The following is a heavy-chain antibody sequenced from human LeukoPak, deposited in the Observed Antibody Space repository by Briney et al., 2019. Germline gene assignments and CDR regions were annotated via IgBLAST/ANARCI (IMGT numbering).Heavy chain of an antibody. CDR3: ARDTRYYYDSSGYFYLGFDY. Sequence: SETLSLTCAVSGYSISSGHYWGWLRQPPGEGLEGIGSIYHSGNTYYNASLKSRVSISVDTSKNQFSLKLTSMTAADTAIYYCARDTRYYYDSSGYFYLGFDYWGQGTLVTVSS. J-gene: IGHJ4*02. D-gene: IGHD3-22*01. CDR2: IYHSGNT. V-gene: IGHV4-38-2*02. CDR1: GYSISSGHY.